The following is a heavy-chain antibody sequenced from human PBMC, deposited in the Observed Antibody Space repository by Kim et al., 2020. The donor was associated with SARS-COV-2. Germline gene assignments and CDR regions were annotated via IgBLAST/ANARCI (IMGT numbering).Heavy chain of an antibody. CDR2: IYYGGSA. J-gene: IGHJ3*02. Sequence: SETLSLTCTVSGGSISSYYWSWIRQPPGKGLEWIGYIYYGGSANYNPSLKSRVTISVDTSKNQFSLKLSSVTAADTAMYYCARANPANDAFDIWGQGTMV. V-gene: IGHV4-59*01. CDR1: GGSISSYY. CDR3: ARANPANDAFDI.